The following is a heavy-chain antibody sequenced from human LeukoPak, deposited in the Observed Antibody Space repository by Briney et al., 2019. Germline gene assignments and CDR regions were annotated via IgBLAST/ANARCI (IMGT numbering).Heavy chain of an antibody. J-gene: IGHJ4*02. V-gene: IGHV4-59*06. D-gene: IGHD3-22*01. CDR2: IYYSGST. CDR1: GGSISTYY. Sequence: SETLSLTCTVSGGSISTYYWSWIRQHPGKGLEWIGYIYYSGSTYYNPSLKSRVTISVDTSKNQFSLKLSSVTAADTAVYYCARDRRDYYDSSGYYYFDYWGQGTLVTVSS. CDR3: ARDRRDYYDSSGYYYFDY.